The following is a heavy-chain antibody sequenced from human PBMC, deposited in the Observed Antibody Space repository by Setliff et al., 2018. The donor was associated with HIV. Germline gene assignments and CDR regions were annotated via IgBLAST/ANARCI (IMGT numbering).Heavy chain of an antibody. V-gene: IGHV3-53*01. CDR1: EVIVSNNY. J-gene: IGHJ4*02. CDR3: ARSPGMFDC. D-gene: IGHD1-1*01. Sequence: GGSLRLSCAVSEVIVSNNYMSWVRQAPGKGLEWVSVIYSGGSTDHADSVKGRFTISRDNSKNTVYLQMTSLRAEDTAVYYCARSPGMFDCWGQGTPVTVSS. CDR2: IYSGGST.